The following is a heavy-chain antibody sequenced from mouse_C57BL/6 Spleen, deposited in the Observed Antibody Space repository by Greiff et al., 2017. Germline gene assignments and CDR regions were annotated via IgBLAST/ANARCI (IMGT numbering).Heavy chain of an antibody. J-gene: IGHJ4*01. D-gene: IGHD1-1*01. CDR2: ISGGSSTI. CDR3: ARGDYYGSSPYYAMDY. V-gene: IGHV5-17*01. Sequence: EVKLVESGGGLVKPGGSLKLSCAASGFTFSDYGMHWVRQAPEKGLEWVAYISGGSSTIYYADTVKGRFTISRDNAKNTLFWQMTRLRSEDTAMYYCARGDYYGSSPYYAMDYWGQGTSVTVSS. CDR1: GFTFSDYG.